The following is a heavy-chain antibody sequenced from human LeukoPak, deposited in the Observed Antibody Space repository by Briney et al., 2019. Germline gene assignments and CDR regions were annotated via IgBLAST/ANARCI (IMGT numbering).Heavy chain of an antibody. Sequence: ASVKVSCKASGYTFTGYYMHWVRQAPGQGLEWMGWINPNSGGTNYAQKFQGWVTMTRDTSISTAYMELRSLRSDDTAVYYCVRYVDIVATTDYWGQGTLVTVSS. D-gene: IGHD5-12*01. J-gene: IGHJ4*02. CDR1: GYTFTGYY. V-gene: IGHV1-2*04. CDR2: INPNSGGT. CDR3: VRYVDIVATTDY.